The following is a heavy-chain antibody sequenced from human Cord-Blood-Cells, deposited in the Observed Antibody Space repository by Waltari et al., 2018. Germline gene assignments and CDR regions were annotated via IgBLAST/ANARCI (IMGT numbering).Heavy chain of an antibody. Sequence: QVQLQESGPGLVKPSETLSLTCAVSGYSISIGYSWAWIRQPPGKGLEWIGSIYHSGSTYYNPSLKSRVTISVDTSKNQFSLKLSSVTAADTAVYYCAREDIVVVPAAHDAFDIWGQGTMVTVSS. V-gene: IGHV4-38-2*02. CDR2: IYHSGST. CDR3: AREDIVVVPAAHDAFDI. J-gene: IGHJ3*02. D-gene: IGHD2-2*01. CDR1: GYSISIGYS.